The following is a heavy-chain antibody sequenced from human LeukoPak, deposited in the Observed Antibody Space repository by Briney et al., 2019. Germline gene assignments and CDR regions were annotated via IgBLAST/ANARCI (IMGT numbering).Heavy chain of an antibody. D-gene: IGHD6-13*01. J-gene: IGHJ4*02. V-gene: IGHV4-39*01. CDR3: ARHSYTSTWSPFDF. Sequence: SETLSLTCTVSGGSISSSSYYWGWIRPPPGKGLEWIASIYYSGITFYNPSLKSRATVSVDTSKNQFSLKLYSVTAADTAVYYCARHSYTSTWSPFDFWGQGTLVTVSS. CDR2: IYYSGIT. CDR1: GGSISSSSYY.